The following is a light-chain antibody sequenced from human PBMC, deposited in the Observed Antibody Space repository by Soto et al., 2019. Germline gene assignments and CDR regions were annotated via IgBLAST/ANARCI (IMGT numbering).Light chain of an antibody. J-gene: IGLJ2*01. Sequence: QSVLTQPPSVSGAPGQTVTISCTGSSTNIGAGYDVHWYQQLPGTAPKLLIYGNSNRPSGVPDRFSGSKSGTSASLAITGLQAEDEADYYCQSSDSSLSRVFGGGTKLTVL. CDR2: GNS. CDR3: QSSDSSLSRV. CDR1: STNIGAGYD. V-gene: IGLV1-40*01.